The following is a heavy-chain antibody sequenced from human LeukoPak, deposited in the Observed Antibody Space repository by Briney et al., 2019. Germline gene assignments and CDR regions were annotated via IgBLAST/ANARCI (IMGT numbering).Heavy chain of an antibody. J-gene: IGHJ5*02. Sequence: AASVKVSCKASGYTFASYGITWVRQAPGQGLEWMGWISGYNGNTKYAQRFQGRVTMTTDTSTSTAYMELRSLRSDDTAVYYCARVRVFDGRDSSWLFWFDPWGQGTLVTVSS. CDR2: ISGYNGNT. CDR3: ARVRVFDGRDSSWLFWFDP. CDR1: GYTFASYG. D-gene: IGHD6-13*01. V-gene: IGHV1-18*04.